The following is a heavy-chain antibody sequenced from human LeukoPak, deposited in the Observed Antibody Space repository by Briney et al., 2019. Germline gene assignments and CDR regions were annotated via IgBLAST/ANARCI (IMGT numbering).Heavy chain of an antibody. CDR1: GYTFTSYD. J-gene: IGHJ4*02. Sequence: GASVKVSCKASGYTFTSYDINWVRQATGQGLEWMGRINPNSGGTNYAQKFQGRVTMTRDTSISTAYMELSRLRSDDTAVYYCARDSIAVAGYDYWGQGTLVTVSS. CDR3: ARDSIAVAGYDY. D-gene: IGHD6-19*01. V-gene: IGHV1-2*06. CDR2: INPNSGGT.